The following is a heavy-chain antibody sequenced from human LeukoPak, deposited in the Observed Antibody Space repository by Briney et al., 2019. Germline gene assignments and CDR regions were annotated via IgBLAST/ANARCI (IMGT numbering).Heavy chain of an antibody. CDR3: AREWVEMTTIESWFDP. CDR1: GFTFSTHA. Sequence: GRSLRLSCAATGFTFSTHAMHWVRQAPGRGLEWVAVISNDGSNRKYADSVKGRFTISRDNSKNTPYLQMNSLRAEDTAVYYCAREWVEMTTIESWFDPWGQGTLVTVSS. V-gene: IGHV3-30-3*01. D-gene: IGHD5-24*01. CDR2: ISNDGSNR. J-gene: IGHJ5*02.